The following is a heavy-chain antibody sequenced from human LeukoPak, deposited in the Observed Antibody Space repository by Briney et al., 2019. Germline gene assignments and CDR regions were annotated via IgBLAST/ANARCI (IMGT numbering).Heavy chain of an antibody. CDR1: GFTYTSYS. CDR3: ARTNPYFDSSGPLDY. V-gene: IGHV3-48*04. D-gene: IGHD3-22*01. CDR2: ISSSSSTI. Sequence: GGSLRLSCAASGFTYTSYSMNWVRQAPGKGLEWVSYISSSSSTIYYADSVKGRFTISRDNAKNSLYLQMNSLRAEDTAVYYCARTNPYFDSSGPLDYWGQGTLVTVSS. J-gene: IGHJ4*02.